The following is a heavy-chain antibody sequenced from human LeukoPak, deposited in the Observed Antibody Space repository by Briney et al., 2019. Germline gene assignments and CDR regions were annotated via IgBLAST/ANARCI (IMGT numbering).Heavy chain of an antibody. CDR3: ARDARRGVELKAFDI. J-gene: IGHJ3*02. D-gene: IGHD1-7*01. CDR1: GYTFTSYD. V-gene: IGHV1-8*01. Sequence: ASVKVSCKASGYTFTSYDINWVRQAPGQGLEWMGWMNPNSGNTGYVQKFQGRVTMTRYTSISTAYMELSSLRSEDTAVYYCARDARRGVELKAFDIWGQGTMVTVSS. CDR2: MNPNSGNT.